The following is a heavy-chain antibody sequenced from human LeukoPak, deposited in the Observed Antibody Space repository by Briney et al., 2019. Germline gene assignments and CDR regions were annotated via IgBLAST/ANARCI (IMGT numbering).Heavy chain of an antibody. CDR3: AKDITSSGYYYDAFDI. CDR1: GFTFSSYA. V-gene: IGHV3-23*01. D-gene: IGHD3-22*01. CDR2: ISGSGGST. Sequence: GGSLRLSCAASGFTFSSYAMSWVRQAPGKGLEWVSAISGSGGSTYYADSVKGRFTISRDNSKNTLYLQMNSLRAEDTAVYCCAKDITSSGYYYDAFDIWGQGTMVTVSS. J-gene: IGHJ3*02.